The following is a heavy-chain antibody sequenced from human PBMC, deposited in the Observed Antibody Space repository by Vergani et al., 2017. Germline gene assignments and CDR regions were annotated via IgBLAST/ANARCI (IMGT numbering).Heavy chain of an antibody. CDR2: ISGSGGST. V-gene: IGHV3-23*01. Sequence: EVQLLESGGGLVQPGGSLRLSCAASGFTFSSYAMSWVRQAPGKGLEWVSAISGSGGSTYYADSVKCRFTIARDNSKNTLYLQMNSRRAEDTAVYYCAKDRQWLVRRPPFEFDYWGQGTLVTVSS. CDR3: AKDRQWLVRRPPFEFDY. CDR1: GFTFSSYA. J-gene: IGHJ4*02. D-gene: IGHD6-19*01.